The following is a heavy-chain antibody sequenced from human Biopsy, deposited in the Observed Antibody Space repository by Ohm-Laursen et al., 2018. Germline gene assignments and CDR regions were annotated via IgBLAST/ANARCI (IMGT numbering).Heavy chain of an antibody. CDR3: ARDRGFYSDRTVPGYFDL. Sequence: TLSLTWTVSGDSISSYYWSWIRQPPGKGLEWIGYVYYTGSTDYNPSLQSRVTISVDTSKNHFSLKLRSVTPADTAIYYCARDRGFYSDRTVPGYFDLWGRGTLVTVSS. D-gene: IGHD3-22*01. J-gene: IGHJ2*01. CDR1: GDSISSYY. CDR2: VYYTGST. V-gene: IGHV4-59*01.